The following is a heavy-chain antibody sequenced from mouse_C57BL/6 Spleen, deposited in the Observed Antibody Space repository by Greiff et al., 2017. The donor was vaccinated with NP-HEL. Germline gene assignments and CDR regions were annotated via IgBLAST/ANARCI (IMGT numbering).Heavy chain of an antibody. D-gene: IGHD2-4*01. Sequence: QVQLQQSGAELVMPGASVKLSCKASGYTFTSYWMHWVKQRPGQGLEWIGEIDPSDSYTNYNQKFKGKSTLTVDKSSSTAYMQLSSLTSEDSAVYYCARGGDYDGEFAYWGQGTLVTVSA. CDR2: IDPSDSYT. CDR1: GYTFTSYW. CDR3: ARGGDYDGEFAY. J-gene: IGHJ3*01. V-gene: IGHV1-69*01.